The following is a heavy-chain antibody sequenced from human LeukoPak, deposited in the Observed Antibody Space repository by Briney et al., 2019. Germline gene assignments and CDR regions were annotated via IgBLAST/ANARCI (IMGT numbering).Heavy chain of an antibody. CDR1: GGSISSYY. J-gene: IGHJ4*02. CDR2: IYYSGST. V-gene: IGHV4-59*01. CDR3: ARDAQYYDILTGYYYYFDY. Sequence: SETLSLTCTVSGGSISSYYWSWIRQPPGKGLEWIGYIYYSGSTNYNPSLKGRVTISVDTSKNQFSLKLSSVTAADTAVYYCARDAQYYDILTGYYYYFDYWGQGTLVTVSS. D-gene: IGHD3-9*01.